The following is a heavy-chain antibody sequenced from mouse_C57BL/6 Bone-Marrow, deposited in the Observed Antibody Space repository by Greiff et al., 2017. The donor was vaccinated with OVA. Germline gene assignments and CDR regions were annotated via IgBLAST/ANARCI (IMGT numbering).Heavy chain of an antibody. CDR1: GYTFTSYW. V-gene: IGHV1-64*01. CDR3: AREGYDYVFAY. D-gene: IGHD2-4*01. CDR2: IHPNSGST. J-gene: IGHJ3*01. Sequence: ESGAELVKPGASVKLSCKASGYTFTSYWMHWVKQRPGQGLEWIGMIHPNSGSTNYNEKFKSKATLTVDKSSSTAYMQLSSLTSEDSAVYYCAREGYDYVFAYWGQGTLVTVSA.